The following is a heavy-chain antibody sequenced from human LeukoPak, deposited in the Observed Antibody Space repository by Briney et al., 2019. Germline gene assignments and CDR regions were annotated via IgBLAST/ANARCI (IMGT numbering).Heavy chain of an antibody. CDR2: ISTTGSAI. V-gene: IGHV3-48*03. Sequence: PGGSLRLSCVTSGFAFSYSEMTWVRQAPGKGLEWVSYISTTGSAIYYADSLKGRLTISRDNAKNSVYLQMNSLRAEDTGIYCCARVRMSIMDVWGQGTTVTVSS. J-gene: IGHJ6*02. D-gene: IGHD6-6*01. CDR3: ARVRMSIMDV. CDR1: GFAFSYSE.